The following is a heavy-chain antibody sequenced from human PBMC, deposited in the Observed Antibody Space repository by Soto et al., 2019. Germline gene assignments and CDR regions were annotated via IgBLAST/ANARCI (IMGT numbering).Heavy chain of an antibody. J-gene: IGHJ4*02. D-gene: IGHD2-21*01. CDR3: ARDSGGGAEY. V-gene: IGHV4-4*02. Sequence: QVQLQGSGPGLVKPSGTLSLTCAVSGGSISSSNWWSWVRQPPGKGLEWLGEIYHTGSTTYNPSLNSRVTISVDKSKNQFSLELSSVTAADTAVYYCARDSGGGAEYWGQGTLVTVSS. CDR2: IYHTGST. CDR1: GGSISSSNW.